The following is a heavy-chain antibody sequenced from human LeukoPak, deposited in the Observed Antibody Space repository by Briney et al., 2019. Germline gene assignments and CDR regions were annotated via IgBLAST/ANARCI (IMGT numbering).Heavy chain of an antibody. D-gene: IGHD3-3*01. Sequence: GGSLRLSCAASGFTFSSYAMSWVRQAPGTGLEWVSTISGSGDNTYYADSVKGRFTISRDNSKNTLYLQMNSLRAEDTAVYYCVKKSRTIFGVVTYDYWGQGPRVTVSS. V-gene: IGHV3-23*01. J-gene: IGHJ4*02. CDR2: ISGSGDNT. CDR3: VKKSRTIFGVVTYDY. CDR1: GFTFSSYA.